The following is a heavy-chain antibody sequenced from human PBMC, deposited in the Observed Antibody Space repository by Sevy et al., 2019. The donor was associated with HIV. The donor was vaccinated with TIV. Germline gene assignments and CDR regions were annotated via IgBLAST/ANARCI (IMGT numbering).Heavy chain of an antibody. CDR2: VYWSGSP. V-gene: IGHV4-39*01. D-gene: IGHD3-22*01. J-gene: IGHJ5*01. CDR3: ATNPSDISGSYRWFDS. CDR1: GGSISNSHFY. Sequence: SETLSLSCKVSGGSISNSHFYWGWIRQSPGKGLEWIGSVYWSGSPYYNPSLKTRITISVDTSNNQFSLHLDSVTAADTGIYYCATNPSDISGSYRWFDSWGQGTLVTVSS.